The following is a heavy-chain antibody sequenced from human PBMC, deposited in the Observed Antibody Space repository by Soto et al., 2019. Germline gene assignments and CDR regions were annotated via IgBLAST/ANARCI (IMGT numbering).Heavy chain of an antibody. V-gene: IGHV3-43*01. CDR1: GFTFEDYN. CDR2: ISWDGGTS. CDR3: AKASRIQQWFYYGMDV. J-gene: IGHJ6*02. Sequence: QPGGSLRLSCAASGFTFEDYNMHWVRQAPGKGLEWVSLISWDGGTSYYADSVKGRFTMSRDNSKNSLYLQMNSLRTEDAALYFCAKASRIQQWFYYGMDVWGQGTTVTVSS. D-gene: IGHD5-18*01.